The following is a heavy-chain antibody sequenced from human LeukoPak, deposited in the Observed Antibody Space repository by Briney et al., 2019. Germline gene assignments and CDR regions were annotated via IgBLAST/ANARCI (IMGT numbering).Heavy chain of an antibody. J-gene: IGHJ4*02. CDR3: AREPTYTNSWYTTCDY. CDR1: GFTFSSYN. Sequence: GGSLRLSCAASGFTFSSYNMNWVRQAPGKGLEWVSYITGSSTTIYYADSVKGRFTISRDNAKNSLFLQMNSLRAEDTAVYYCAREPTYTNSWYTTCDYWGQGTLVTVSS. D-gene: IGHD6-13*01. V-gene: IGHV3-48*01. CDR2: ITGSSTTI.